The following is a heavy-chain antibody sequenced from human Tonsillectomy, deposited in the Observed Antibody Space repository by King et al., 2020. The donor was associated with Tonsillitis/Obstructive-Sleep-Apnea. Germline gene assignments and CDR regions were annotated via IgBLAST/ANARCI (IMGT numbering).Heavy chain of an antibody. Sequence: QLVQSGAEVKKPGSSVKVSCKASGGTFSSYGISWVRQAPGQGLEWMGGIIPIPGTTNDVQKLQDRVTITADKSTSTAYMELSSLRSEDTAVYYCAREEKWTILWGQGTLVTVSS. CDR1: GGTFSSYG. V-gene: IGHV1-69*10. CDR3: AREEKWTIL. D-gene: IGHD3-3*01. CDR2: IIPIPGTT. J-gene: IGHJ4*02.